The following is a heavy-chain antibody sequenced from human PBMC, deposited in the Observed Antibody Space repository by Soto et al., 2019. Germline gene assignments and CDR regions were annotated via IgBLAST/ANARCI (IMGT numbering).Heavy chain of an antibody. CDR3: AKGGGRSYAPSDS. J-gene: IGHJ4*02. CDR2: IVDSGGST. Sequence: EVQLLESGGGLVQPGGSLRLSCAASGFTFSSYAMTWVRQAPGKGLEWVSHIVDSGGSTYYAGSVKGRFTIPRDNSKNTLYLQMNSLRAEDTAVYYCAKGGGRSYAPSDSWGQGTLVTVSS. D-gene: IGHD3-10*01. V-gene: IGHV3-23*01. CDR1: GFTFSSYA.